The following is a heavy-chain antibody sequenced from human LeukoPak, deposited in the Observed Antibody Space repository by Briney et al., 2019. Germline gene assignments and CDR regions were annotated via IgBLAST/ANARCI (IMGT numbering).Heavy chain of an antibody. V-gene: IGHV3-23*01. CDR2: ISGTGGIT. CDR3: VRETTSNYGAFDL. CDR1: GFTFKNNA. D-gene: IGHD3-9*01. J-gene: IGHJ3*01. Sequence: GGSLRLSCAASGFTFKNNAMSWVLQSPGKGLEGVSAISGTGGITYYAESVKGRFTISRDNSKSTMYVQMNRLRAEDTAVYYCVRETTSNYGAFDLWGQGTLVTVSS.